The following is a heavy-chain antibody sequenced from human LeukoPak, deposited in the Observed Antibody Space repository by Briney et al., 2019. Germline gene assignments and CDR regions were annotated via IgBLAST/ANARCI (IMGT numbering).Heavy chain of an antibody. CDR2: ISSSSSYI. J-gene: IGHJ6*02. Sequence: GGSLRLSCAASGFTFSSYSMNWVRQAPGKGLEWVSSISSSSSYIYYADSVKGRFTISGDNAKNSLYLQMNSLRAEDTAVFYCARVRSCSGGSCYPHTYYYYYGMDVWGQGTTVTVSS. V-gene: IGHV3-21*01. CDR1: GFTFSSYS. D-gene: IGHD2-15*01. CDR3: ARVRSCSGGSCYPHTYYYYYGMDV.